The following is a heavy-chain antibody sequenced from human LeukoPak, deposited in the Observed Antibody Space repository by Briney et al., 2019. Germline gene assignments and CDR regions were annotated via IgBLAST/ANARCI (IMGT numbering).Heavy chain of an antibody. J-gene: IGHJ5*02. D-gene: IGHD3-10*01. CDR2: IYYSGST. CDR1: RGSISSSSYY. V-gene: IGHV4-39*02. Sequence: ETLSLTRTVSRGSISSSSYYWGWIRPPPGKGLEWLGSIYYSGSTYYNPSLKSRVPISVDPSKNHSSLKLSSLTAAATAVFYCPRLRTMVRGIPNWFDPWGEGTQLTVSS. CDR3: PRLRTMVRGIPNWFDP.